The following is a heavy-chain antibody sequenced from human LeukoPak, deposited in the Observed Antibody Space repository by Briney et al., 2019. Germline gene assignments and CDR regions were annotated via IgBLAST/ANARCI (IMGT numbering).Heavy chain of an antibody. Sequence: GGSLRLSCAASGFTFSSYAMSWVRQAPGKGLEWVSAISGSGGSTYYADSVKGRFTISRDNSKNTLYLHMDSLTAEDTAVYHCAKDLTGAYCSDYWGQGTLVTVSS. J-gene: IGHJ4*02. D-gene: IGHD3-9*01. CDR1: GFTFSSYA. CDR2: ISGSGGST. V-gene: IGHV3-23*01. CDR3: AKDLTGAYCSDY.